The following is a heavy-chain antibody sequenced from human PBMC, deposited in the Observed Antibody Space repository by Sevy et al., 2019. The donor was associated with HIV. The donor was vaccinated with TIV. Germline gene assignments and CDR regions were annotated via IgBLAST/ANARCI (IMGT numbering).Heavy chain of an antibody. CDR3: ARDTRLRGYGYGAFDL. Sequence: ASVKVSCKASGYTFTGQYIHWVRQAPGQGLQWMAWINPNNGVTNYAQKFQGGVTMTRDTSINTAYMELRGLRSDDTAIYYCARDTRLRGYGYGAFDLWGQGTLVTVSS. D-gene: IGHD5-18*01. J-gene: IGHJ4*02. CDR1: GYTFTGQY. CDR2: INPNNGVT. V-gene: IGHV1-2*02.